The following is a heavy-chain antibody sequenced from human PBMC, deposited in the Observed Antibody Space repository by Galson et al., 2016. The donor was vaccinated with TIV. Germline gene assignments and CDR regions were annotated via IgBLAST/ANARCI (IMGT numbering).Heavy chain of an antibody. CDR1: GFIFADYA. V-gene: IGHV3-9*01. CDR3: VKDSRIGAMLMGYGLDV. CDR2: ISWNSGSI. D-gene: IGHD2-8*01. J-gene: IGHJ6*02. Sequence: SLRLSCAASGFIFADYAMHWVRQGPGKGLEWVSGISWNSGSIGYADSVKGRFTIYRDNAKNSLYLQINSLRTEDTALYYCVKDSRIGAMLMGYGLDVWGQGTTVTVSS.